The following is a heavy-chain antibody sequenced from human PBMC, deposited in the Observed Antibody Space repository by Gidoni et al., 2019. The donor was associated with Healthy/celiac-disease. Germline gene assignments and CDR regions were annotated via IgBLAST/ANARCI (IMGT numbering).Heavy chain of an antibody. D-gene: IGHD6-19*01. J-gene: IGHJ3*02. CDR1: GFSLSTSGLC. CDR3: ARIRGWRDGHDAFDI. V-gene: IGHV2-70*01. Sequence: QVTLRESGPALVIPTQTLTLTSTFSGFSLSTSGLCLSWIRQPPGKALEWLALIDWDDDKYYSTSLKTRLTISKDTSKNQVVLTMTNMDPVDTATYYCARIRGWRDGHDAFDIWGQGTMVTVSS. CDR2: IDWDDDK.